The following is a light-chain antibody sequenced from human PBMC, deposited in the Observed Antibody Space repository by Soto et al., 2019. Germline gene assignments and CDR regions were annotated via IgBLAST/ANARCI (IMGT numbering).Light chain of an antibody. CDR2: EVS. J-gene: IGLJ3*02. Sequence: QSALTQPASVSGSPGQSITISCTGTSSDVGGYNYVSWYQQHPGKAPKLMIYEVSNRPSGVANRFSGSKSGNTASLTISGLQADDEAYYYCSSYTSSSTWVFGGGTQLTVL. CDR3: SSYTSSSTWV. CDR1: SSDVGGYNY. V-gene: IGLV2-14*01.